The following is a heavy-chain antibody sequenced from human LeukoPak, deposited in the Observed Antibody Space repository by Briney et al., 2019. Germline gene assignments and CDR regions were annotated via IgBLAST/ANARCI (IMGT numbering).Heavy chain of an antibody. CDR2: IISDGSST. J-gene: IGHJ4*02. V-gene: IGHV3-74*01. CDR3: VRDARYRPDY. D-gene: IGHD4-11*01. CDR1: GFTFSSYW. Sequence: PGGSLRLSCAASGFTFSSYWMHWVRQAPGKGPVWVSRIISDGSSTSYADSVKGRFTTSRDDAKNTLYLQMSSLRVEDTAVYYCVRDARYRPDYWGQGTLVTVSS.